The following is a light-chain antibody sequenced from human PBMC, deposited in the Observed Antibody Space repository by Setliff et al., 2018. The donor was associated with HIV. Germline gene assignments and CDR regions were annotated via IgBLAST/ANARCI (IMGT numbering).Light chain of an antibody. CDR1: SSDIGSYDS. CDR2: DVT. J-gene: IGLJ1*01. Sequence: QSALTQPASVSGSPGQSITISCTGSSSDIGSYDSISWYQQLPGKAPEVVIFDVTSRPSGVSVRFSGSKSGNTASLTISGLQAEDEADYYCCSYASSSLSYVFGAGTKVTVL. CDR3: CSYASSSLSYV. V-gene: IGLV2-14*01.